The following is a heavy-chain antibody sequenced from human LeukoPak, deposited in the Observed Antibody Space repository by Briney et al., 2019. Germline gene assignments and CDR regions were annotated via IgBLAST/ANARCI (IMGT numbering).Heavy chain of an antibody. CDR3: ARDGYSSSWTY. J-gene: IGHJ4*02. Sequence: GESLRISCAASGFTFSTYGMHWVRQAPGKGLEWVAAIWHDGTKEDYADSVKGRFTVSRDNSENTLYLQMSSLRAEDTAVYYCARDGYSSSWTYWGQGTLVTVSS. D-gene: IGHD6-13*01. V-gene: IGHV3-33*01. CDR2: IWHDGTKE. CDR1: GFTFSTYG.